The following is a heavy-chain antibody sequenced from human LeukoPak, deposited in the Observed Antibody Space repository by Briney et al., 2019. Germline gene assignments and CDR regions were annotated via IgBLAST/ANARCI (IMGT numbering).Heavy chain of an antibody. D-gene: IGHD2-8*01. CDR3: ARAFRMYALHNWFDP. CDR2: IFHSGST. V-gene: IGHV4-4*02. Sequence: TSETLSLTCAVSSGSIFNSNWWSWVRQPPGQGLEWIGQIFHSGSTSYSPSLKSRVTISVDTSKNQFALKLSSVTAADTAVYYCARAFRMYALHNWFDPWGQGTLVTVSS. CDR1: SGSIFNSNW. J-gene: IGHJ5*02.